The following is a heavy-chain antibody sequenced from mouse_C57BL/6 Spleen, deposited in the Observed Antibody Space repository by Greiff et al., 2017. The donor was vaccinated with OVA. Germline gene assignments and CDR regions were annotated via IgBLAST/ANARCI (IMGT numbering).Heavy chain of an antibody. CDR1: GYTFTDYY. V-gene: IGHV1-26*01. CDR3: ARYDYGYYPFYFDV. D-gene: IGHD2-3*01. J-gene: IGHJ1*03. Sequence: EVMLVESGPELVKPGASVKISCKASGYTFTDYYMNWVKQSHGKSLEWIGDINPNNGGTSYNQKFKGKATLPVDKSSSTAYMEIRSLTSEDSAVYYCARYDYGYYPFYFDVWGTGTTVTVSS. CDR2: INPNNGGT.